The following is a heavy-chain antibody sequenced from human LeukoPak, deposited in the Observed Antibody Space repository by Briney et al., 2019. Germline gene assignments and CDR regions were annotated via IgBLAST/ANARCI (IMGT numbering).Heavy chain of an antibody. CDR1: GYTLTELS. J-gene: IGHJ5*02. D-gene: IGHD3-10*01. CDR2: FDPEDGET. Sequence: ASVMVSCKVSGYTLTELSMHWVRQAPGKGLEWMGGFDPEDGETIYAQKFQGRVTMTEDTSTDTAYMELSSLRSEDTAVYYCATSERITMVRPLPFDPWGQGTLVTVSS. CDR3: ATSERITMVRPLPFDP. V-gene: IGHV1-24*01.